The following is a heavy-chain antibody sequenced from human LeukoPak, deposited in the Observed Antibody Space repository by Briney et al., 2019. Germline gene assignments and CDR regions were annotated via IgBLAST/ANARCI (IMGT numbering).Heavy chain of an antibody. CDR2: IYSGGST. D-gene: IGHD6-19*01. J-gene: IGHJ4*02. CDR3: ARTYSSGWYDY. Sequence: GGSLRLSCAASGFTVSSNYMSWVRQAPGKGLEWVSVIYSGGSTYYADSVKGRFTISRDNSKNTLYLQMNSLRAEDTAVYYCARTYSSGWYDYWGQGTLVTVSS. CDR1: GFTVSSNY. V-gene: IGHV3-66*01.